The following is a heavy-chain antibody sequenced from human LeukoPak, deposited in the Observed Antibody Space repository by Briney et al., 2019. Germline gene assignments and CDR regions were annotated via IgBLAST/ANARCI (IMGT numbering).Heavy chain of an antibody. D-gene: IGHD6-6*01. CDR2: INHSGST. V-gene: IGHV4-34*01. CDR1: GGSFSGYY. CDR3: ARLTRGSIAVFGRTRPTSIDY. J-gene: IGHJ4*02. Sequence: SETLSLTCAVYGGSFSGYYWSWIRQPPGKGLEWIGEINHSGSTNYNPSLKSRVTISVDTSKNQFSLKLSSVTAADTAVYYCARLTRGSIAVFGRTRPTSIDYWGQGTLVTVSS.